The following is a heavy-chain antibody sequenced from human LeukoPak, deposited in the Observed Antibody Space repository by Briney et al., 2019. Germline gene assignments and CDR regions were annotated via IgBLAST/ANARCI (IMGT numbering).Heavy chain of an antibody. Sequence: GGSLRLSCAASGFTFSNYWMHWVRQAPGKGLVWVSRINSDGINTSYADSVKGRFTISRDNAKNSLYLQMNSLRAEDTAVYYCAELGITMIGGVWGKGTTVTISS. J-gene: IGHJ6*04. CDR3: AELGITMIGGV. CDR2: INSDGINT. CDR1: GFTFSNYW. V-gene: IGHV3-74*01. D-gene: IGHD3-10*02.